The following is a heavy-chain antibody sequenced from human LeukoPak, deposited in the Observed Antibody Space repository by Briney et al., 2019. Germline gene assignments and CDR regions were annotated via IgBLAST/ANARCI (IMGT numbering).Heavy chain of an antibody. J-gene: IGHJ4*02. D-gene: IGHD3-22*01. CDR1: GFIFSNYA. Sequence: GGSLRLSCAASGFIFSNYAVNWVRQTPGKGLEWVAGISGSGGTTKYADSVKGRFTIARDHSKNTVSLQMNILRVGDTAVYDCAKGGIYYYDSSGYPTYYFDFWGQGTLVTVSS. CDR3: AKGGIYYYDSSGYPTYYFDF. V-gene: IGHV3-23*01. CDR2: ISGSGGTT.